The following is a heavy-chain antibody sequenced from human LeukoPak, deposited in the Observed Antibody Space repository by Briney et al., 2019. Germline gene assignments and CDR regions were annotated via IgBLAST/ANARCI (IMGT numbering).Heavy chain of an antibody. Sequence: ASVKVSCKASGYTLTGYYMHWVRQAPGQGLEWMGWINPNSGGTNYAQKFQGRVTMTRDTSISTAYMELSRLRSDDTAVYYCARESVLLWFGSLMRSYYYMDVWGKGTTVTISS. CDR2: INPNSGGT. CDR3: ARESVLLWFGSLMRSYYYMDV. D-gene: IGHD3-10*01. CDR1: GYTLTGYY. V-gene: IGHV1-2*02. J-gene: IGHJ6*03.